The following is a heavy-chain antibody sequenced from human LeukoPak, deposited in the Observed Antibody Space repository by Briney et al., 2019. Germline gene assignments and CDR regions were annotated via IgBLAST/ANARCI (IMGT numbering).Heavy chain of an antibody. CDR3: ARDKPHCSGGSCYSGAIDY. CDR2: IYHSGST. CDR1: GGSISSYY. J-gene: IGHJ4*02. V-gene: IGHV4-38-2*02. D-gene: IGHD2-15*01. Sequence: SETLSLTCTVSGGSISSYYWSWIRQPPGKGLEWIGSIYHSGSTYYNPSLKSRVTISVDTSKNQFSLKLSSVTAADTAVYYCARDKPHCSGGSCYSGAIDYWGQGTLVTVSS.